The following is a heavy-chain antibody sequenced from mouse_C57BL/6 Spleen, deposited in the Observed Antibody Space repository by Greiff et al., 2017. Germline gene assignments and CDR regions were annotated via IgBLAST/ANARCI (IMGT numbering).Heavy chain of an antibody. CDR1: GYTFTSYW. CDR2: IYPGSGST. D-gene: IGHD3-2*02. CDR3: ARQLRLHWYFDV. V-gene: IGHV1-55*01. J-gene: IGHJ1*03. Sequence: VQLQQSGAELVKPGASVKMSCKASGYTFTSYWITWVKQRPGQGLEWIGDIYPGSGSTNYNEKFKSKATLTVDTSSSTAYMQLSSLTSEDSAVYYCARQLRLHWYFDVWGTGTTVTVSS.